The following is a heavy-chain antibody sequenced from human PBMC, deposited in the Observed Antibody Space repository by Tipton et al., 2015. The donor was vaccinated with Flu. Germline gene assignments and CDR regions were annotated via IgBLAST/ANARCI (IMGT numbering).Heavy chain of an antibody. CDR2: ISAYNGNT. Sequence: QLVQSGPEVKKPGASVKVSCKASGCTFTSYGISWVRQAPGQGLEWMGWISAYNGNTNYAQKLQGRVTMTTDTSTSTAYMELRSLRSDDTAVYYCASGGSGSYYNRIGGPGTVWGQGTLVTVSS. CDR3: ASGGSGSYYNRIGGPGTV. D-gene: IGHD3-10*01. CDR1: GCTFTSYG. V-gene: IGHV1-18*01. J-gene: IGHJ4*02.